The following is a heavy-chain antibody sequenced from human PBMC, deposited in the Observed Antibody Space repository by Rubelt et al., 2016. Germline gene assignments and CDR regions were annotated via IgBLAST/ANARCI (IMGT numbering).Heavy chain of an antibody. V-gene: IGHV4-34*01. Sequence: QMQLQQWGAGLLKPSETLSLTCVVYGGSFGADYWSWVRQPPGRGLEWIGEINHGGSTHYNPSIKSRVPVSLDASKNQFSRKLTSVAAADTAIYFCARGHPSRRHMDVGGKGTTVTVSS. J-gene: IGHJ6*03. CDR2: INHGGST. CDR3: ARGHPSRRHMDV. CDR1: GGSFGADY.